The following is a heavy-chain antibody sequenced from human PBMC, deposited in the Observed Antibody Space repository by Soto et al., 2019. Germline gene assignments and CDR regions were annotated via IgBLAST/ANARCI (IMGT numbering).Heavy chain of an antibody. V-gene: IGHV3-23*01. CDR3: ARDRYGDPLWGQDDFDY. J-gene: IGHJ4*02. CDR2: TSDRGNST. D-gene: IGHD4-17*01. CDR1: GFTFSSYA. Sequence: GASLTLSCAASGFTFSSYAMSWVGQAPGKGLEWVSTTSDRGNSTYSADSVKGRFTISRDNSKNTLYLQMNSLRAEDTAVYYCARDRYGDPLWGQDDFDYWGQGTLVTVSS.